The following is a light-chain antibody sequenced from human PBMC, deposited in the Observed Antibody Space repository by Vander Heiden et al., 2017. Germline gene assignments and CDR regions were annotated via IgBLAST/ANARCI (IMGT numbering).Light chain of an antibody. CDR3: QQSYSIPRT. V-gene: IGKV1-39*01. CDR1: QNIGNY. CDR2: GAS. Sequence: DIQITQSTSSLTASVGDRVTYTCRASQNIGNYLNWYQQKPGKAPELLILGASTLVSGVPPRFSGGGSGTLFTRTISSLQPEDVAAYHCQQSYSIPRTFGQGTKLEI. J-gene: IGKJ2*01.